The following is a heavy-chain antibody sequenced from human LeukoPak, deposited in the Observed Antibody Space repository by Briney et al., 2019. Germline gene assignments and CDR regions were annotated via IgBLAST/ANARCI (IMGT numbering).Heavy chain of an antibody. V-gene: IGHV1-2*02. J-gene: IGHJ6*03. D-gene: IGHD3-3*01. CDR3: ARNDEGVVINPLNYMDV. CDR2: INPNSGGT. Sequence: ASVKVSCKASGYTFTGYYMHWVRQAPGQGLEWMGWINPNSGGTNYAQKFQGRVTMTRDTSISTACMELSRLRSDDTAVYYCARNDEGVVINPLNYMDVWGKGTTVTVSS. CDR1: GYTFTGYY.